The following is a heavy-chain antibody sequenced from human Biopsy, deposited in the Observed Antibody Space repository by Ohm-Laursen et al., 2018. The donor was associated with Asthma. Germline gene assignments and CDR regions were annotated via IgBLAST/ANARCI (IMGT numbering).Heavy chain of an antibody. Sequence: GSLRLSCAASGSTFSSYSMNWVRQAPGKGLEWVSYISSSSSTIYYADSVKGRFTISRDNAKNSLYLQMNSLRDEDTAVYYCARFKRGYSYGYAGVFDYWGQGTLVTVSS. J-gene: IGHJ4*02. CDR3: ARFKRGYSYGYAGVFDY. V-gene: IGHV3-48*02. CDR2: ISSSSSTI. D-gene: IGHD5-18*01. CDR1: GSTFSSYS.